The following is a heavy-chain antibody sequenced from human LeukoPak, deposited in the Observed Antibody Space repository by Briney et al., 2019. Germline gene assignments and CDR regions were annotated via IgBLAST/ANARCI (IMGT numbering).Heavy chain of an antibody. CDR1: GFTFSSYW. J-gene: IGHJ4*02. V-gene: IGHV3-7*01. CDR2: IKRDGSET. Sequence: GGSLRLSCAASGFTFSSYWMSWVRQAPGKGLEWVANIKRDGSETYYVDSLKGRFTISRDNAKNSLYLRMNSLRAEDTAVYYCARDLYGDYVHSWGQGTLVTVSS. CDR3: ARDLYGDYVHS. D-gene: IGHD4-17*01.